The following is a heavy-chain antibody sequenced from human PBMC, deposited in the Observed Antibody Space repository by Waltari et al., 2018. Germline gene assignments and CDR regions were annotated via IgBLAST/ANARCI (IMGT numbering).Heavy chain of an antibody. CDR2: ISSSSSYI. CDR3: ARYRSDYYPFDY. Sequence: EVQLVESGGGLVKPGGSLRLSCAASGFTFSSYSMNWVRQAPGKGLEWVSSISSSSSYIYYADSVKGRFTISRDNAKNSLYLQMNSLRAEDTAVYYCARYRSDYYPFDYWGQGTLVTVSS. J-gene: IGHJ4*02. V-gene: IGHV3-21*01. CDR1: GFTFSSYS. D-gene: IGHD3-22*01.